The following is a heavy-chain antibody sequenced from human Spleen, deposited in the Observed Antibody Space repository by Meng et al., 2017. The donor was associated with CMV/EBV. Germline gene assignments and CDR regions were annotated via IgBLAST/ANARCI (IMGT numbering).Heavy chain of an antibody. CDR3: ASTRTGTTW. D-gene: IGHD1-1*01. V-gene: IGHV1-69*05. J-gene: IGHJ4*02. Sequence: KVSWRASGGTFSSYAMRWVRQAPGQGLEWMGGIIPIFGTANYAQKFQGRVTITTDESTSTAYMELSSLRSEDTAVYYCASTRTGTTWWGQGTLVTVSS. CDR2: IIPIFGTA. CDR1: GGTFSSYA.